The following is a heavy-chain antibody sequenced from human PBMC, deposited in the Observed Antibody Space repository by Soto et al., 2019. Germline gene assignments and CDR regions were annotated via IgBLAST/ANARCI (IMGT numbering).Heavy chain of an antibody. J-gene: IGHJ4*02. Sequence: GGSLRLSCAASGFTFSSYSMNWVRQAPGKGLEWVSYISSSSSTIYYADSVKGRFTISRDNAKNSLYLQMNSPRAEESAVYYCAIDEDAYSSSCYDYWGQGTLVTVSS. CDR1: GFTFSSYS. CDR3: AIDEDAYSSSCYDY. V-gene: IGHV3-48*01. D-gene: IGHD6-6*01. CDR2: ISSSSSTI.